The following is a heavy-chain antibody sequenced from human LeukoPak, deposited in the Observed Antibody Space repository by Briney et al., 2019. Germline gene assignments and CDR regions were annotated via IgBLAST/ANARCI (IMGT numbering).Heavy chain of an antibody. D-gene: IGHD3-16*02. CDR2: IKQDGSEK. V-gene: IGHV3-7*01. CDR3: ARDRDYVWGSYRSLDAFDI. J-gene: IGHJ3*02. Sequence: GGSLRLSCAASGFTFSSYWMSWVRQAPGKGLEWVANIKQDGSEKYYVDSVKGRFTISRDNAKNSLYLQMNSLRAEDTAVYYCARDRDYVWGSYRSLDAFDIWGQGTTVTVSS. CDR1: GFTFSSYW.